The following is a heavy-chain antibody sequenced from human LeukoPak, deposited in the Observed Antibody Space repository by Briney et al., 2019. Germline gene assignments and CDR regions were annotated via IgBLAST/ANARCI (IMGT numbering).Heavy chain of an antibody. CDR3: ARDQQHLDFDY. CDR1: GYTFTDYY. V-gene: IGHV1-2*02. Sequence: ASVKVSCKASGYTFTDYYMHWVRQAPGQGLQWMGWVNPNSAATKYPQEFQARVTMTRDTSISTAYMELSELRSDDTAVYYCARDQQHLDFDYWGQGTLVTVSS. CDR2: VNPNSAAT. J-gene: IGHJ4*02. D-gene: IGHD6-13*01.